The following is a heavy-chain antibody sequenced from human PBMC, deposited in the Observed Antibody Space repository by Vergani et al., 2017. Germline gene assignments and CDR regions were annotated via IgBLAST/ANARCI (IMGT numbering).Heavy chain of an antibody. J-gene: IGHJ4*02. Sequence: QAQLQESGPRLVKPSQTLSLTCSFSGGSISSGSYYWSWIRQPAGKGLEWIGRIYTSGSTNYNPSLKSRVTMSVDTSKNQFSLKLSSVTAADTAVYYCAGEGNYYDSTGFGPGGSFDWGPGTLVTVSS. V-gene: IGHV4-61*02. CDR2: IYTSGST. CDR3: AGEGNYYDSTGFGPGGSFD. D-gene: IGHD3-22*01. CDR1: GGSISSGSYY.